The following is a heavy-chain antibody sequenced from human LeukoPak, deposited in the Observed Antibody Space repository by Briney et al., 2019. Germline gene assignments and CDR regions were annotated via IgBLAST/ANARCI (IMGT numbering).Heavy chain of an antibody. V-gene: IGHV3-7*01. CDR3: ARGDYYDSGTYPPDY. D-gene: IGHD3-10*01. J-gene: IGHJ4*02. CDR1: GFTFSRSW. CDR2: INQDGSEK. Sequence: GGSLRLPCVASGFTFSRSWMNWVRQAPGKGLEWVANINQDGSEKYYVDSVKGRFTISRDNAKNSLYLQMNSLRAEDTAVYYCARGDYYDSGTYPPDYWGQGTLVTVSS.